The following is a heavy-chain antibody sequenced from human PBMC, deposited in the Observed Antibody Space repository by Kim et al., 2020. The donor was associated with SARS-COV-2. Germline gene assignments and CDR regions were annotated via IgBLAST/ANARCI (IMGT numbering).Heavy chain of an antibody. J-gene: IGHJ6*01. CDR1: GGSISSSSYY. CDR2: IYYSGSS. Sequence: SETLSLTCTVSGGSISSSSYYWGWIRQPPGKGLEWIGSIYYSGSSYYNPSLKSRVTISVDTSKNQFSLKLSSVTAADTAVYYCAREVAGRYYYYGMDVWG. D-gene: IGHD6-19*01. V-gene: IGHV4-39*07. CDR3: AREVAGRYYYYGMDV.